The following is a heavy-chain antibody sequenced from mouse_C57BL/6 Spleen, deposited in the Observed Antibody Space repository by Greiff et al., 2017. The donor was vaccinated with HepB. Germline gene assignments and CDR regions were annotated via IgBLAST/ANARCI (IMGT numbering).Heavy chain of an antibody. J-gene: IGHJ4*01. CDR1: GYTFTSYW. CDR3: ARGGEAYAMDY. Sequence: QVQLQQPGAELVMPGASVKLSCKASGYTFTSYWMHWVKQRPGQGLEWIGEIDPSDSYTNYNQKFKGKSTLTVDKSSSTAYMQLSSRTSEDSAVYYCARGGEAYAMDYWGQGTSVTVSS. V-gene: IGHV1-69*01. CDR2: IDPSDSYT.